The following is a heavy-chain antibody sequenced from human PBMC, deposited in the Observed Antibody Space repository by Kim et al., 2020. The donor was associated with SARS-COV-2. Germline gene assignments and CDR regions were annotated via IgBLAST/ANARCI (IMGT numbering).Heavy chain of an antibody. D-gene: IGHD1-20*01. CDR2: ISSSSTYI. CDR3: ARGRRSYNWIDY. CDR1: GFTFSSYS. V-gene: IGHV3-21*01. Sequence: GGSLRLSCAASGFTFSSYSMNWVRQAPGKGLEWVSYISSSSTYIYYADSLKGQFTISRDNAKNSLYLQMNSLRAEDTAVYYCARGRRSYNWIDYWGQGTLVTVSS. J-gene: IGHJ4*02.